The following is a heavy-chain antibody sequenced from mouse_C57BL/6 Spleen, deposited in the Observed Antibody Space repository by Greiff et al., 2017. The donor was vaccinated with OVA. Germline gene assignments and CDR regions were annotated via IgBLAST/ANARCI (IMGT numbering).Heavy chain of an antibody. CDR2: INPNNGGT. V-gene: IGHV1-26*01. J-gene: IGHJ4*01. CDR1: GYTFTDYY. CDR3: ARWGRENYAMDY. D-gene: IGHD3-3*01. Sequence: VQLQQSGPELVKPGASVKISCKASGYTFTDYYMNWVKQSHGKSLEWIGDINPNNGGTSYNQKFKGKATLTVDKSSSTAYMELRSLTSEDSAVYYCARWGRENYAMDYWGQGTSVTVSS.